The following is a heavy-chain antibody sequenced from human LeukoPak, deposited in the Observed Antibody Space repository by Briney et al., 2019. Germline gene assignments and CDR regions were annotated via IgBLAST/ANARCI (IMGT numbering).Heavy chain of an antibody. CDR1: GRPNSSSSYY. CDR3: ALNGVAGSNWFDP. D-gene: IGHD6-19*01. Sequence: PSDTLSLTCTVSGRPNSSSSYYCRWIRQPPGKGLEWFGSIHYSGSTHYHPSLKSRVTISVDTSKKQISLNLRSVTASDTALYFCALNGVAGSNWFDPWGRGTLVSVSS. CDR2: IHYSGST. J-gene: IGHJ5*02. V-gene: IGHV4-39*01.